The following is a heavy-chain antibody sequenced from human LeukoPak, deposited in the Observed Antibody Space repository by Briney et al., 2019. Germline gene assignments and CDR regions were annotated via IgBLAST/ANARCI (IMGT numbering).Heavy chain of an antibody. Sequence: SQTLSLTCTVSGGSISSGGYYWSWIRQPPGKGLEWIGYIYHSGSTYYNPSLKSRVTISVDRSKNQFSLKLGSVTAADTAVYYCAREYDSRNYYYYMDVWGKGTTVTVSS. J-gene: IGHJ6*03. CDR3: AREYDSRNYYYYMDV. CDR1: GGSISSGGYY. D-gene: IGHD3-22*01. V-gene: IGHV4-30-2*01. CDR2: IYHSGST.